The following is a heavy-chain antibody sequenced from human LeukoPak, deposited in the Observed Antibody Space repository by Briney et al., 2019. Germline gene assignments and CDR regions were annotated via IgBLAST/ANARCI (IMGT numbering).Heavy chain of an antibody. CDR3: ASRVLGITWYFDL. CDR1: GGSISSSSYY. D-gene: IGHD7-27*01. J-gene: IGHJ2*01. V-gene: IGHV4-39*01. Sequence: SETLSLTCTVSGGSISSSSYYWGWIRQPPGKGLEWIGSIYYSGSTYYNPSLKSRVTISVDTSKNQFSLKLSSVTAADTAVYYCASRVLGITWYFDLWGRGTLVTVSS. CDR2: IYYSGST.